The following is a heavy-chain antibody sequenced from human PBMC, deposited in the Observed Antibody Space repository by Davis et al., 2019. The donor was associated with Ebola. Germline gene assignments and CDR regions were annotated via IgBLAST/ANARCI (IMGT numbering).Heavy chain of an antibody. Sequence: GESLKISCTASGFTFGDYAMTWVRQAPGKGLEWVANIKQDGSEKYYVDSVKGRFTISRDNAKNSLYLQMNSLRDEDTAVYYCARGGYDWGQGTLVTVSS. V-gene: IGHV3-7*01. CDR1: GFTFGDYA. CDR2: IKQDGSEK. J-gene: IGHJ4*02. CDR3: ARGGYD. D-gene: IGHD3-3*01.